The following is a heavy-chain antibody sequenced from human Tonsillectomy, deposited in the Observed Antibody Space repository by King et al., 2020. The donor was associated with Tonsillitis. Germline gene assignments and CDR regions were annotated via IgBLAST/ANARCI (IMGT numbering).Heavy chain of an antibody. J-gene: IGHJ6*03. V-gene: IGHV3-66*01. CDR3: ARGHTQGYYYYYMDV. Sequence: QLVQSGGGLVQPGGSLRLSCAASGFTVSSNYMSWGRQAPGEGLGWVSVFYSGGSTYYADSAKGRFTISRDNSKNTLYLQMNSLRAEETALYYCARGHTQGYYYYYMDVWGKGTTVTVSS. CDR1: GFTVSSNY. CDR2: FYSGGST.